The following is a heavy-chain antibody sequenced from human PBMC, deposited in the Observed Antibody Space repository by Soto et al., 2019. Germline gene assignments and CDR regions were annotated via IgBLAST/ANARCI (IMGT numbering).Heavy chain of an antibody. CDR2: ISSSGVT. V-gene: IGHV1-18*04. D-gene: IGHD5-12*01. CDR3: ARDHGGYGTFDY. CDR1: GYTFSSSA. Sequence: QVRLVQSGPEVKKPEASVKVSCKASGYTFSSSAISWVRQAPGQGPEWMGQISSSGVTNYAQDFQGRITLTVTSSTTTAYMEVRSLSSADTAIYYCARDHGGYGTFDYWGQGTLVTVSS. J-gene: IGHJ4*02.